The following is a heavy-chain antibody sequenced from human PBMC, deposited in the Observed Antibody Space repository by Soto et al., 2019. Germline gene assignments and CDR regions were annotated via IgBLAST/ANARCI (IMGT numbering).Heavy chain of an antibody. Sequence: PSETLSLTCTVSGASIRTYSWSWIRQSAGKGLEWIGHMYTNERTNYIPSLKSRITMSVDTSKNQFSLNLKFVTAADTAVYFCAKDQSGAADSWGQGTMVTVSS. CDR2: MYTNERT. J-gene: IGHJ3*02. CDR1: GASIRTYS. V-gene: IGHV4-4*07. CDR3: AKDQSGAADS. D-gene: IGHD7-27*01.